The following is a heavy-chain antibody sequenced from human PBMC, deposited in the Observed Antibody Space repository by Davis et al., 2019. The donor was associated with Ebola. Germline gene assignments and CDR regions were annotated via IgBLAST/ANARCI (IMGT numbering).Heavy chain of an antibody. D-gene: IGHD3-22*01. V-gene: IGHV3-11*01. CDR3: ARAKDYYDSSGSIGY. J-gene: IGHJ4*02. Sequence: GESLKISCAASGFTFSDYYMSWIRQAPGKGLEWVSYISSSGSTIYYADSVKGRFTISRDNAKNSLYLQMNSLRAEDTAVYYCARAKDYYDSSGSIGYWGQGTLVTVSS. CDR1: GFTFSDYY. CDR2: ISSSGSTI.